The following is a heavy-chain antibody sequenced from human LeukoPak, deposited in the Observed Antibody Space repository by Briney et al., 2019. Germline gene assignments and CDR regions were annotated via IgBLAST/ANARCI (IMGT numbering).Heavy chain of an antibody. CDR3: AKAHLLDWLLPFDY. CDR2: VSSDGGDK. V-gene: IGHV3-30*18. D-gene: IGHD3/OR15-3a*01. Sequence: GGSLRLSCAASEFTFSSYAMHWVCQAPGKGLEWVALVSSDGGDKYYADSVKGRFTISRDNSKNTLYLQMNSLRGEDTGVYYCAKAHLLDWLLPFDYWGQGTLVTVSS. J-gene: IGHJ4*02. CDR1: EFTFSSYA.